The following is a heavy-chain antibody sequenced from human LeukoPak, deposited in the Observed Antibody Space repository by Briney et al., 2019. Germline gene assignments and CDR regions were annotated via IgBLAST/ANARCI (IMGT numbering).Heavy chain of an antibody. CDR2: IYYIGST. Sequence: PSETLSLTCTVSGGSISSYYWSRIRQPPGKGLEWIGYIYYIGSTNYNPSLKSRVTISVDTSKNQFSLKLSSVTAADTAVYYCARLTGYSSESWFDPWGQGTLVTVSS. CDR1: GGSISSYY. J-gene: IGHJ5*02. CDR3: ARLTGYSSESWFDP. D-gene: IGHD3-9*01. V-gene: IGHV4-59*01.